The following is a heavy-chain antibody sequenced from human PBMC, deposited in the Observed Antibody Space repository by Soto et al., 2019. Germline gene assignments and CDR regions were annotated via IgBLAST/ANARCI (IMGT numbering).Heavy chain of an antibody. CDR3: AKDRRVVTPLYYFDY. D-gene: IGHD2-15*01. V-gene: IGHV3-23*01. CDR1: GFTFSSYA. J-gene: IGHJ4*02. CDR2: ISGSGGST. Sequence: GESLKISCAASGFTFSSYAMSWVRQAPGKGLEWVSAISGSGGSTYYADSVKGRFTISRDNSKNTLYLQMNSLRAEDTAVYYCAKDRRVVTPLYYFDYWGQGTLVTVSS.